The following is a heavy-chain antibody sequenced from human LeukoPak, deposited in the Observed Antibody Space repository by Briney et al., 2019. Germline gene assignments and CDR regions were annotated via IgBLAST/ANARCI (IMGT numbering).Heavy chain of an antibody. J-gene: IGHJ4*02. CDR1: GFTFSSYA. Sequence: GGSLRLSCAASGFTFSSYAMTWVRQAPGKGLEWVSAISGSGGSTYYADSVKGQFTISRDNSKNTLSLQMNSLRAEDTAIYYCAKYFYYDSSAYYYFDYWGQGTLVTVSS. D-gene: IGHD3-22*01. CDR3: AKYFYYDSSAYYYFDY. CDR2: ISGSGGST. V-gene: IGHV3-23*01.